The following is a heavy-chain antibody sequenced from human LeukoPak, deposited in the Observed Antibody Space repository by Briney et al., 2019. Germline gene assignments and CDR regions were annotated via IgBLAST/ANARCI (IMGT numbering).Heavy chain of an antibody. CDR1: GYSFTNYG. CDR2: ISAYNGNT. V-gene: IGHV1-18*01. Sequence: EASVKVSCKASGYSFTNYGISWVRQAPGQGLEWMGWISAYNGNTNYAQKLQGRVTMTTDTSTSTAYMELRSLRSDDTAVYYCAREPRAVASDYWGQGTLVTVSS. J-gene: IGHJ4*02. CDR3: AREPRAVASDY. D-gene: IGHD6-19*01.